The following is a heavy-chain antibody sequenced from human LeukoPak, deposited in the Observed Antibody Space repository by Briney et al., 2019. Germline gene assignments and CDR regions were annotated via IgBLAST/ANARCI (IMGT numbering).Heavy chain of an antibody. V-gene: IGHV4-30-2*01. J-gene: IGHJ4*02. CDR2: IYHSGST. CDR1: GGSISSGGYS. CDR3: ARAAYGFGEGYFDY. Sequence: SQTLSLTCAVSGGSISSGGYSWSCIRQPPGKGLECIGYIYHSGSTYYNPSLKSRVTISVDRSKHQFSLKLSSVTAADTAVYYCARAAYGFGEGYFDYWGQGTLVTVSS. D-gene: IGHD3-10*01.